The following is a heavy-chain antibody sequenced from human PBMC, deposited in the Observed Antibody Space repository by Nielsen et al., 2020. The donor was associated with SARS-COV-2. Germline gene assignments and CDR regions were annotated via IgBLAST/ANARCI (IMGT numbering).Heavy chain of an antibody. CDR1: GYTFTSFA. V-gene: IGHV1-3*01. CDR2: INAGNGNT. D-gene: IGHD1-26*01. Sequence: ASVKVSCKPSGYTFTSFAIHWVRQAPGQSLEWMGWINAGNGNTKYSQKFQGRVTMTRDTSANTAYMELSSLRFEDTAVYYCARERSREYGIDVWGQGTTITVSS. J-gene: IGHJ6*02. CDR3: ARERSREYGIDV.